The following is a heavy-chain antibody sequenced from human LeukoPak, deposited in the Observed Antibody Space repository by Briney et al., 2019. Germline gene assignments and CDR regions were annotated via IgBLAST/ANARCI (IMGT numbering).Heavy chain of an antibody. CDR2: ISGSGGST. D-gene: IGHD2-15*01. CDR3: AKASVGYCSGGSCYSTGFPGHSFDP. Sequence: PGGSLRLSCAASGFTFSSYAMSWVRQAPGKGLEWVSAISGSGGSTYYADSVKGRFTISSDNSKNTLYLQMNSLRAEDTAVYYCAKASVGYCSGGSCYSTGFPGHSFDPWGQGTLVTVSS. J-gene: IGHJ5*02. CDR1: GFTFSSYA. V-gene: IGHV3-23*01.